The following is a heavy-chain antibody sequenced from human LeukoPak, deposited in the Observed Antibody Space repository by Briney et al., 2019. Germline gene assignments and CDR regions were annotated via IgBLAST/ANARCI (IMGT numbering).Heavy chain of an antibody. V-gene: IGHV4-59*01. CDR3: ARCNGDAPLEGYGMDV. J-gene: IGHJ6*02. CDR2: IYYSGST. Sequence: SETLSLTCTVSGGSISSYYWSWIRQPPGKGLKWIGYIYYSGSTNYNPSLKSRVTISVDTSKNQFSLKLSSVTAADTAVYYCARCNGDAPLEGYGMDVWGQGTTVTVSS. CDR1: GGSISSYY. D-gene: IGHD4-17*01.